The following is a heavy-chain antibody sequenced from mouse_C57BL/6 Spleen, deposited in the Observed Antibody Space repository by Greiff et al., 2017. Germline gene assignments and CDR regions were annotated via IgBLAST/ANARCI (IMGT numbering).Heavy chain of an antibody. CDR3: ARKVENGGGNFDY. D-gene: IGHD1-3*01. J-gene: IGHJ2*01. V-gene: IGHV1-50*01. Sequence: QVQLQQPGAELVKPGASVKLSCKASGYTFTSYWMQWVKQRPGQGLEWIGEIDPSDSYTNYNQKFKGKATLTVDTSSSTAYVQLSSLTSEDSAVYYCARKVENGGGNFDYWGQGTTLTVSS. CDR2: IDPSDSYT. CDR1: GYTFTSYW.